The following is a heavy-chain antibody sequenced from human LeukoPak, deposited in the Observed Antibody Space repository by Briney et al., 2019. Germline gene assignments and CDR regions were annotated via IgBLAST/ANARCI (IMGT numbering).Heavy chain of an antibody. CDR2: IYYSGST. V-gene: IGHV4-59*08. Sequence: SETLSLTCTVSGGSISSYYWSWIRQPPGKGLKWIGYIYYSGSTSYNPSLKSRVTISVDTSKNQFSLKLSSVTAADTAVYYCARGPEGFQHWGQGTLVTVSS. CDR3: ARGPEGFQH. J-gene: IGHJ1*01. CDR1: GGSISSYY.